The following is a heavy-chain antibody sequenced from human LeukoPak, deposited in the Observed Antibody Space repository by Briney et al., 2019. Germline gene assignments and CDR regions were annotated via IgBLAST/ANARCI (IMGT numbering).Heavy chain of an antibody. V-gene: IGHV1-18*01. Sequence: AASVKVSCKASGGTFSSYAISWVRQAPGQGLEWMGWISAYNGNTNYAQKLQGRVTMTTDTSTSTAYMELRSLRSDDTAVYYCARTGGTTGFDYWGQGTLVTVSS. J-gene: IGHJ4*02. CDR3: ARTGGTTGFDY. CDR1: GGTFSSYA. D-gene: IGHD1-1*01. CDR2: ISAYNGNT.